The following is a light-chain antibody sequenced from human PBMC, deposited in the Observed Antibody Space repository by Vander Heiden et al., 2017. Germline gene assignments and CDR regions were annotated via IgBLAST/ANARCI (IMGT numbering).Light chain of an antibody. CDR1: NPNIGTNT. V-gene: IGLV1-44*01. Sequence: QSVLTQAPSASGTPGPGVTISCSGSNPNIGTNTVSWYQQLPGTAPKLLIDTNERRPSGVPNRFSGSKSGTSASLAISGLQSGDEADYYCATWDDSLSGPVFGGGTKLTVL. J-gene: IGLJ3*02. CDR2: TNE. CDR3: ATWDDSLSGPV.